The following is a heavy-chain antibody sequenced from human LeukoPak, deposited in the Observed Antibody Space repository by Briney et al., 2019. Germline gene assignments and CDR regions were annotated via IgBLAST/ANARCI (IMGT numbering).Heavy chain of an antibody. V-gene: IGHV1-46*01. CDR1: GYTFTSYY. CDR2: INPSGGST. J-gene: IGHJ4*02. D-gene: IGHD4-17*01. CDR3: AITYNYGDYEAEGGLDY. Sequence: ASVKVSCKASGYTFTSYYMHWVRQAPGQGLEWMGIINPSGGSTSYAQKFQGKVTMTRDTSTSTVYMELSSLRSEDTAVYYCAITYNYGDYEAEGGLDYWGQGTLVTVSS.